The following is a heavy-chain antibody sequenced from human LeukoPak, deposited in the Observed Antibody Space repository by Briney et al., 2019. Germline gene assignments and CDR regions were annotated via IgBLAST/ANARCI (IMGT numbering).Heavy chain of an antibody. D-gene: IGHD3-22*01. J-gene: IGHJ4*02. CDR3: ARSYYYGGSGYYYFDY. Sequence: PGGSLRLSCAASGFTVSSNYMSWVRQAPGKGLEWVSVIYSGGSTYYADSVKGRFTISRDNSKNTLYLQMNSLRAEDTAVYFCARSYYYGGSGYYYFDYWGQGTLVTVSS. CDR2: IYSGGST. CDR1: GFTVSSNY. V-gene: IGHV3-66*01.